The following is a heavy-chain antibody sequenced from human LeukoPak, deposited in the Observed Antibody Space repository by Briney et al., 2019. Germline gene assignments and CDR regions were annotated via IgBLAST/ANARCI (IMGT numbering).Heavy chain of an antibody. V-gene: IGHV3-11*01. CDR3: VRHVHDGPCMDV. D-gene: IGHD1-1*01. CDR1: GFTFGDYA. J-gene: IGHJ6*02. Sequence: GGSLRLSRTASGFTFGDYAMSWVRQAPGKGLEWLSYISRSGGTTHYADSVKGRLTISRDDAKNSLYLQMSSLRADDTAVYYCVRHVHDGPCMDVWGQGTTVTVSS. CDR2: ISRSGGTT.